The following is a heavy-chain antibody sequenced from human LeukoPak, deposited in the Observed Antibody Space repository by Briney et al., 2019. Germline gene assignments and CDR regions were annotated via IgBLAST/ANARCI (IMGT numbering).Heavy chain of an antibody. CDR1: GGSISSYY. Sequence: PSETLSLTCTLSGGSISSYYWSWIRQPAGKGQEWIGRIYTSGSTNYNPSLKSRVTMSVDTSKNQFSLKLSSVTAADTAVYYCARGGVYCGGDCYSGLSYWGQGTLVTVSS. D-gene: IGHD2-21*02. J-gene: IGHJ4*02. CDR2: IYTSGST. CDR3: ARGGVYCGGDCYSGLSY. V-gene: IGHV4-4*07.